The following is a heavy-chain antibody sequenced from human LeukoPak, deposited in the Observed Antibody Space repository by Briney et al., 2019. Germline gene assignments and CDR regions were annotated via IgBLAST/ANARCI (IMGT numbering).Heavy chain of an antibody. CDR1: GFTPQKYG. D-gene: IGHD3-3*01. J-gene: IGHJ4*02. CDR2: ISHDGSDK. Sequence: GGSLRLSCEASGFTPQKYGMHWVRQAPGKGLEWVAFISHDGSDKYYADSVKGRFTLCSDNSQHTQFLQMNSLRVEDTAMYYCAKEGESGYSGGFDYWGQGTLVTVSS. V-gene: IGHV3-30*18. CDR3: AKEGESGYSGGFDY.